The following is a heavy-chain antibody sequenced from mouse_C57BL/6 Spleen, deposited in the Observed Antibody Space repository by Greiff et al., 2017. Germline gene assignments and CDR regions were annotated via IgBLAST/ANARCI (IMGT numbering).Heavy chain of an antibody. V-gene: IGHV1-55*01. CDR1: GYTFTSYW. Sequence: VQLQQPGAELVKPGASVKMSCKASGYTFTSYWITWVKQRPGQGLAWIGDIYPGSGSTNYNEKFKSKATLTVDTSSSTAYMQLSSLTSEDSAVYYCARGGSGYVNAMDYWGQGTSVTVSS. J-gene: IGHJ4*01. D-gene: IGHD3-2*02. CDR3: ARGGSGYVNAMDY. CDR2: IYPGSGST.